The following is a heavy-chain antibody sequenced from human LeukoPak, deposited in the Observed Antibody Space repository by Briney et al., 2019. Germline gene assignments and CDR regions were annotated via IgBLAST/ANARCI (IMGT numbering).Heavy chain of an antibody. CDR3: ARDPGYSYGSGC. J-gene: IGHJ4*02. CDR1: GFTVSSNY. D-gene: IGHD5-18*01. CDR2: IYSGGST. Sequence: GGSLRLSCAASGFTVSSNYMSWVRHAPGKGLEWVSVIYSGGSTYYADSVKGRFTISRDNSKNTLYLQMNSLRAEDTAVYYCARDPGYSYGSGCWGQGTLVTVTS. V-gene: IGHV3-66*01.